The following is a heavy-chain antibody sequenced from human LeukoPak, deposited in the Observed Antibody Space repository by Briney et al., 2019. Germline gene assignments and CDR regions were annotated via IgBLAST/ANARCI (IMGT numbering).Heavy chain of an antibody. Sequence: SETLSLTCTVSGGSISSGSYYWSWIRQPPGKGLEWIGEINHSGSTNYNPSLKSRLTISVDTSKNQFSLKLSSVTAVNTAVYYCARSLRWALTSKAAPFDPWGQGTLVTVSS. CDR3: ARSLRWALTSKAAPFDP. CDR1: GGSISSGSYY. D-gene: IGHD3-9*01. CDR2: INHSGST. V-gene: IGHV4-39*07. J-gene: IGHJ5*02.